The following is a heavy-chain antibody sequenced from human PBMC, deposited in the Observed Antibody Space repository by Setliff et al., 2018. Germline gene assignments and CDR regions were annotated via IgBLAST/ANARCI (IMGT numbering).Heavy chain of an antibody. J-gene: IGHJ6*03. CDR1: GDSISSRTHY. CDR3: ARGVVAVPSGYYYYMDV. CDR2: VYTSWST. V-gene: IGHV4-61*09. D-gene: IGHD2-15*01. Sequence: SETLSLTCTVSGDSISSRTHYWSWIRQPAGKGLEWIGQVYTSWSTNYNPSLKSRVTISVDTSKNQFSLKLSSVTAADTAVYYCARGVVAVPSGYYYYMDVWGKGTTVTVSS.